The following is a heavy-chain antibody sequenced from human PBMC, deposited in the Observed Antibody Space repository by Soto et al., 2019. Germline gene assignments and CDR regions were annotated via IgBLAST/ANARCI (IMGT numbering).Heavy chain of an antibody. J-gene: IGHJ2*01. D-gene: IGHD3-22*01. Sequence: GASVKVSCKASGGTFSSYAISWVRQAPGQGLEWMGGIIPIFGTANYAQKFQGRVTITADESTSTAYMELSSLRSEDTAVYYRARDGRYYDSSGYDNWYCDLWGSGTLFTVAS. V-gene: IGHV1-69*13. CDR2: IIPIFGTA. CDR3: ARDGRYYDSSGYDNWYCDL. CDR1: GGTFSSYA.